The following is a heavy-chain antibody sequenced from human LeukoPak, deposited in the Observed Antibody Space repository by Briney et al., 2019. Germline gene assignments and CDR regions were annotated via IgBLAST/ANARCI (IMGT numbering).Heavy chain of an antibody. CDR2: ISAYNGNT. Sequence: ASVKVSCKASGYTFTSYGISWVRQAPGQGLEWMGWISAYNGNTNYAQKLQGRVTMTTDTSTSTAYMELRSLRSDDTAVYYCARDMRLYGHSSSGPTFDIWGQGTMVTVSS. CDR1: GYTFTSYG. J-gene: IGHJ3*02. CDR3: ARDMRLYGHSSSGPTFDI. V-gene: IGHV1-18*01. D-gene: IGHD6-13*01.